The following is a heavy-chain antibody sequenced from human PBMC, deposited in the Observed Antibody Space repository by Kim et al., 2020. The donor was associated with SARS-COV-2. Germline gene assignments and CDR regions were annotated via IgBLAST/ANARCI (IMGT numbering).Heavy chain of an antibody. J-gene: IGHJ5*02. CDR2: INPTSGNT. D-gene: IGHD2-21*02. Sequence: ASVKVSCKASGYTFNGYYIQWVRQAPGQGLEWMGWINPTSGNTNYAQKFQGRVTMTRDTSITAAYMELSRLRSDDTAVYYCARERGLFCAGDYRSGYWFGAWGQGTLVTVSS. CDR3: ARERGLFCAGDYRSGYWFGA. CDR1: GYTFNGYY. V-gene: IGHV1-2*02.